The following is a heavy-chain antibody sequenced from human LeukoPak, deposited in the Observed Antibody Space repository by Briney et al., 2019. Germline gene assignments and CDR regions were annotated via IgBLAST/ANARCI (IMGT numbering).Heavy chain of an antibody. CDR1: GFTFSSYW. J-gene: IGHJ3*02. CDR2: IKQDGSEE. V-gene: IGHV3-7*01. Sequence: GGSLKLSCAASGFTFSSYWMSWVRQAPGKGLEWVANIKQDGSEEYYVDSVKGRFTISRDNAKNSLYLQMNSLRAEDTAVYYCARNLYMVDDAFDIWGQGTMVTVSS. D-gene: IGHD3-10*01. CDR3: ARNLYMVDDAFDI.